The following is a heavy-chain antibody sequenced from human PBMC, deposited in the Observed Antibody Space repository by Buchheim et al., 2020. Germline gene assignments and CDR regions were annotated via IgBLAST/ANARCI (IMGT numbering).Heavy chain of an antibody. CDR2: ISSSGSTI. Sequence: EVQLVESGGGLVQPGGSLRLSCAASGFTFSSYEMNWVRQAPGKGLEWVSYISSSGSTIYYADSVKGRFTISRDNAKNSLYLQMNSLRAEDTAVYYCARKTHFVYDFWSDYFGYWGQGTL. CDR1: GFTFSSYE. CDR3: ARKTHFVYDFWSDYFGY. V-gene: IGHV3-48*03. D-gene: IGHD3-3*01. J-gene: IGHJ4*02.